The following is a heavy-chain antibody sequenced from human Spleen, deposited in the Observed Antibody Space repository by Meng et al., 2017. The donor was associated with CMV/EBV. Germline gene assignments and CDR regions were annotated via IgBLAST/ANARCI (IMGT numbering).Heavy chain of an antibody. V-gene: IGHV4-31*02. D-gene: IGHD4-11*01. J-gene: IGHJ5*02. CDR2: IYYSGST. Sequence: SGGSTSSGGYYWTWIRQLPGTGREWSGSIYYSGSTDYNPSIKSRLTMSIDTSKSQFALMLRSVTAADTAMYYCTRWATVTPRGFDTWGQGTLVTVSS. CDR1: GGSTSSGGYY. CDR3: TRWATVTPRGFDT.